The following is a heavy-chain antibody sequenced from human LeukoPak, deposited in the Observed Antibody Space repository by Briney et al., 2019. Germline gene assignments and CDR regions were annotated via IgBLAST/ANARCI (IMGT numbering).Heavy chain of an antibody. Sequence: GRSLRLPCAASGFTFSSYGMHWVRQAPGKGLEWVAVIWYDGSNKYYADSVKGRFTISRDNSKDTLYLQMNSLRAEDTAVYYCARDNYYVEYYFDYWGQGTLVTVSS. D-gene: IGHD3-10*02. J-gene: IGHJ4*02. CDR2: IWYDGSNK. V-gene: IGHV3-33*01. CDR3: ARDNYYVEYYFDY. CDR1: GFTFSSYG.